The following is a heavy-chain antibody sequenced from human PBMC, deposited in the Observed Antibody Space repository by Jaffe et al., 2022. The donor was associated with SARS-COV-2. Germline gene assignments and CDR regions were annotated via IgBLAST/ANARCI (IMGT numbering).Heavy chain of an antibody. D-gene: IGHD6-19*01. J-gene: IGHJ4*02. CDR3: ARAHSSGWWGLDY. V-gene: IGHV4-59*01. CDR1: GGSISSYY. CDR2: IYHTGST. Sequence: QVQLQESGPGLVKPSETLSLTCTVSGGSISSYYWSWIRQPPGQGLEWIGYIYHTGSTNYNPSLKSRVTISVDTSKNQFSLKLSSVTAADTAMYYCARAHSSGWWGLDYWGQGTLVAVSS.